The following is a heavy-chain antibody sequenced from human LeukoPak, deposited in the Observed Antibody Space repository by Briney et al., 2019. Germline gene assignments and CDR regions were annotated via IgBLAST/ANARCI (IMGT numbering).Heavy chain of an antibody. CDR3: ARLALVGSNFDY. CDR1: GGSISSYY. V-gene: IGHV4-4*09. Sequence: PSETLSLTCTVSGGSISSYYWSWIRQPPGKGLEWIGYIYTSGSTNYNPSLKSRVTISVDTSKNQSSLKLSSVTAADTAVYYCARLALVGSNFDYWGQGTLVTVSS. D-gene: IGHD5/OR15-5a*01. J-gene: IGHJ4*02. CDR2: IYTSGST.